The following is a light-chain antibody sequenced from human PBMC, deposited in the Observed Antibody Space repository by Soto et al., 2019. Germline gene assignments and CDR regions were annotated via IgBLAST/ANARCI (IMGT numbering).Light chain of an antibody. CDR2: DAS. CDR3: QQYNGPST. J-gene: IGKJ2*01. Sequence: DIQMIQSPSSMSASVGDRVTITCRASQSINDWLAWYQQKPGKAPKVVIYDASNLAIGVPSRFSGSGSGTEFTLTISSLQPDDFASYYCQQYNGPSTFGQGTKLEIK. V-gene: IGKV1-5*01. CDR1: QSINDW.